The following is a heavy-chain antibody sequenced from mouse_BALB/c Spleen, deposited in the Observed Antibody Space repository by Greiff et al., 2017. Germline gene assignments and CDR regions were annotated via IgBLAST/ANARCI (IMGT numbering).Heavy chain of an antibody. CDR1: GFPFSSYA. V-gene: IGHV5-9-4*01. CDR3: ARDRNYYGSRSWFAY. Sequence: EVKLMESGGGLVKPGGSLKLSCAASGFPFSSYAMSWVRQSPEKRLEWVAEISSGGSYTYYPDTVTGRFTISRDNAKNTLYLEMSSLRSEDTAMYYCARDRNYYGSRSWFAYWGQGTLVTVSA. CDR2: ISSGGSYT. J-gene: IGHJ3*01. D-gene: IGHD1-1*01.